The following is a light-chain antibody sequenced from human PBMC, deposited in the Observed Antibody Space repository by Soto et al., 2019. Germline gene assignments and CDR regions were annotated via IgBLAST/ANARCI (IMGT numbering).Light chain of an antibody. V-gene: IGKV1-33*01. J-gene: IGKJ5*01. CDR3: QQYDYLIT. CDR1: QDISNY. CDR2: DAS. Sequence: DIQMTQSPSSLSASVGDRVTITCQASQDISNYLNWYQQKPGKAPHLLIYDASNLEAGVPSRFSGSRSGTDFTFPISSLQPEDIATYYCQQYDYLITFGQGTRLEIK.